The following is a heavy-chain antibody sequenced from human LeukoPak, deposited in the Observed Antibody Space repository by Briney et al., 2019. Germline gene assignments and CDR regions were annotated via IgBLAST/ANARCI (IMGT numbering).Heavy chain of an antibody. D-gene: IGHD6-13*01. CDR1: GGTFSSYA. J-gene: IGHJ5*02. V-gene: IGHV1-69*13. CDR2: IIPIFGTA. Sequence: SVKVSCKASGGTFSSYAISWVRQAPGQGLEWMGGIIPIFGTANYAQKFQGRVTITADESTSTAYMELSSLRSEDTAVYYCARVDQQLDLNWFDPWGQGTLVTVSS. CDR3: ARVDQQLDLNWFDP.